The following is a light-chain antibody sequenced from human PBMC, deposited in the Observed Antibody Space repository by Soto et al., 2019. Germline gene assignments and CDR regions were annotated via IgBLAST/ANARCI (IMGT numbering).Light chain of an antibody. CDR2: AAF. CDR1: QSITSY. V-gene: IGKV1-39*01. Sequence: DIQMTQSPSSLSVSVGDRVTITCRASQSITSYLNWYQQKPGKAPKLLIFAAFSLQSGVPSRFSGSASGTDFTLTISSLQPEDFATYYCQQSYSTPLTFGGGTKVEIK. CDR3: QQSYSTPLT. J-gene: IGKJ4*01.